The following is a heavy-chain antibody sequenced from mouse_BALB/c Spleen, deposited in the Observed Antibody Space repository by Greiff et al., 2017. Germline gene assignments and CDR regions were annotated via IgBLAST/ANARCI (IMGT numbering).Heavy chain of an antibody. Sequence: VQLQQSGAELVRPGPSVKVSCKASGYAFTNYLIEWVKQRPGQGLEWIGVINPGSGGTNYKEKFKGKATLTADKSSSTAYMQLSSLTSDDSAVYFCARGGDGYPFADWGQGTLVTVSA. CDR1: GYAFTNYL. D-gene: IGHD2-3*01. CDR3: ARGGDGYPFAD. CDR2: INPGSGGT. V-gene: IGHV1-54*01. J-gene: IGHJ3*01.